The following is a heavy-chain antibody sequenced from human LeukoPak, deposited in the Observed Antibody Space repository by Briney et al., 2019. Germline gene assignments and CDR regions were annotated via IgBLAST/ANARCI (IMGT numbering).Heavy chain of an antibody. CDR2: IYYSGST. Sequence: SETLSLTCTVSGGSVSSGSYYRSWIRQPPGKGLEWIGYIYYSGSTNYNPSLKSRVTISVDTSKNQFSLKLSSVTAADTAVYYCARRTIFGVVYYYYYGMDVWGQGTTVTVSS. J-gene: IGHJ6*02. V-gene: IGHV4-61*01. D-gene: IGHD3-3*01. CDR3: ARRTIFGVVYYYYYGMDV. CDR1: GGSVSSGSYY.